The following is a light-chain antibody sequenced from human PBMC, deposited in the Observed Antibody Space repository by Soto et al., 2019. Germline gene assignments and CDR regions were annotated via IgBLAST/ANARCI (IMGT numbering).Light chain of an antibody. V-gene: IGKV3-20*01. CDR1: QSISSSY. Sequence: ILLTQSPGTLSLSPLEISTLSFMASQSISSSYLAWYQQRPGQAPRLLIYGASSRATGIPDRFSGSGSGTEFTLTISRLEPEDFAVYYCQQYGSSSWTFGQGTKVDI. CDR3: QQYGSSSWT. J-gene: IGKJ1*01. CDR2: GAS.